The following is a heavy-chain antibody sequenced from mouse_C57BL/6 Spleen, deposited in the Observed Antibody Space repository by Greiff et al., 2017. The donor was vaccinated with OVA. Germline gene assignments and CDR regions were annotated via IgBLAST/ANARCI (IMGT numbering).Heavy chain of an antibody. J-gene: IGHJ3*01. V-gene: IGHV1-80*01. CDR3: ARLGTGSWFAY. D-gene: IGHD4-1*01. Sequence: VQLQESGAELVKPGASVKISCKASGYAFSSYWMNWVKQRPGKGLEWIGQIYPGDGDTNYNGKFKGKATLTADKSSSTAYMQLSSLTSEDSAVYFCARLGTGSWFAYWGQGTLVTVSA. CDR2: IYPGDGDT. CDR1: GYAFSSYW.